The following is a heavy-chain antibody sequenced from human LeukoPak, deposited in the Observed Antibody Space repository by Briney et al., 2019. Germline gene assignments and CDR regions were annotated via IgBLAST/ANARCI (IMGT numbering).Heavy chain of an antibody. CDR2: ISAYNGNT. J-gene: IGHJ4*02. V-gene: IGHV1-18*01. Sequence: ASVKVSCKASGYTFTSYGISWVRQAPGQGLEWMGWISAYNGNTNYAQKLQGRVTMTTDTSMSTVCMELSSLRSEDTAVYYCARVETYGSGSYGYYFDYWGQGTLVTVSS. CDR1: GYTFTSYG. D-gene: IGHD3-10*01. CDR3: ARVETYGSGSYGYYFDY.